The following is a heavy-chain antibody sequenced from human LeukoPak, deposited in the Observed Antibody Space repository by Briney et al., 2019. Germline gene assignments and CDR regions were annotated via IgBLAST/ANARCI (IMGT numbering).Heavy chain of an antibody. CDR1: GFTFSKYA. CDR3: AKATFLKWEPYDAFGI. D-gene: IGHD1-26*01. CDR2: ISGSGDRT. V-gene: IGHV3-23*01. J-gene: IGHJ3*02. Sequence: GGSLRLSCTASGFTFSKYAMNWVRQAPGKGLEWVSVISGSGDRTYYADSVRGRFTISRDNSKNTLYLKMNSLRAEDTAVYFCAKATFLKWEPYDAFGIWGQGTMATVSS.